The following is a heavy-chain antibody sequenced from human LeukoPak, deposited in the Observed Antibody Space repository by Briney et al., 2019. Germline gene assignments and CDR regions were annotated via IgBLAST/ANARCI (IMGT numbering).Heavy chain of an antibody. V-gene: IGHV3-43*02. CDR3: AKDKSPGYTWGAFDI. CDR1: GCSFDDYA. Sequence: GWALRLSFPASGCSFDDYAMHWVRPAPGKGLAWVSLISGGGYATYYADSVKGRLTLSIDSSKNSLYLQMNSLRTEDTALYYCAKDKSPGYTWGAFDIWGQGTMVTVSS. J-gene: IGHJ3*02. D-gene: IGHD5-24*01. CDR2: ISGGGYAT.